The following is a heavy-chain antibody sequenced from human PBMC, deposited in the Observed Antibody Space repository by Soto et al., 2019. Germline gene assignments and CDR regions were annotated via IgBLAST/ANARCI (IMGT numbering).Heavy chain of an antibody. J-gene: IGHJ6*02. V-gene: IGHV1-69*06. CDR2: IIPIFGTA. Sequence: ASVKVSCKASGGTFSSYAISWVRQAPGQGLEWMGGIIPIFGTANYAQKFQGRVTITADKSTSTAYMELSSLRSEDTAVYYCAGNSGYVSRGYYYYYGMDVWGQGTTVTVSS. D-gene: IGHD5-12*01. CDR1: GGTFSSYA. CDR3: AGNSGYVSRGYYYYYGMDV.